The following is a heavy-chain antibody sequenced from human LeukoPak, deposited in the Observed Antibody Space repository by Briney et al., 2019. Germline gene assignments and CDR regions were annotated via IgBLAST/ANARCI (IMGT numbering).Heavy chain of an antibody. J-gene: IGHJ3*02. CDR1: GFTFSNYS. D-gene: IGHD3-10*01. CDR2: ISSSSSYI. V-gene: IGHV3-21*01. Sequence: LGGSLRLSCAASGFTFSNYSMNWVRQAPGKGLEWVSSISSSSSYIYYADSVKGRFTISRDNAKNSLYLQMNSLRAEDTAVYYCARDRSDAFDIWGQGTMVTVSS. CDR3: ARDRSDAFDI.